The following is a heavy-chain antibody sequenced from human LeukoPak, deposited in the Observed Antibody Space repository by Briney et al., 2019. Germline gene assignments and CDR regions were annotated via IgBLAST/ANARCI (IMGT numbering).Heavy chain of an antibody. CDR3: ARGYYDFWSGYSYYCDY. J-gene: IGHJ4*02. V-gene: IGHV4-61*02. Sequence: PSETLSLTCTVSGGSISSGSYYWSWIQQPAGKGLEWIGRIYTSGSTNYNPSLKSRVTISVDTSKNQFSLKLSSVTAADTAVYYCARGYYDFWSGYSYYCDYWGQGTLVAVSS. CDR1: GGSISSGSYY. D-gene: IGHD3-3*01. CDR2: IYTSGST.